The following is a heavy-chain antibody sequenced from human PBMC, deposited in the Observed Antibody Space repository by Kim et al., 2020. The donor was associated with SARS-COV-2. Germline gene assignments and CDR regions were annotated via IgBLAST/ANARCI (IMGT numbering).Heavy chain of an antibody. J-gene: IGHJ6*02. D-gene: IGHD3-10*01. CDR3: AKDIRITMLRGVKGYYYYSVDV. Sequence: GGSLRLSCAASGFTFSSYAMSWVRQAPGKGLEWVSGISASDGSTYYADSVKGRFTISRDNSKNTLYLQMNSLRAEDTAIYYCAKDIRITMLRGVKGYYYYSVDVWGQGTTVTVSS. V-gene: IGHV3-23*01. CDR1: GFTFSSYA. CDR2: ISASDGST.